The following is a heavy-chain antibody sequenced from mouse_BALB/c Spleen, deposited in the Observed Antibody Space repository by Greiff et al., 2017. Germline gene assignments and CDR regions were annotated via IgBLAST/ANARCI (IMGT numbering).Heavy chain of an antibody. Sequence: QVQLQQSGAGLMKPGASVKISCKATGYTFSSYWIEWVKQRPGHGLEWIGEILPGSGSTNYNEKFKGKATFTADTSSNTAYMQLSSLTSEDSAVYYCARSCYRYDGAGFAYWGQGTLVTVSA. V-gene: IGHV1-9*01. D-gene: IGHD2-14*01. CDR3: ARSCYRYDGAGFAY. CDR2: ILPGSGST. CDR1: GYTFSSYW. J-gene: IGHJ3*01.